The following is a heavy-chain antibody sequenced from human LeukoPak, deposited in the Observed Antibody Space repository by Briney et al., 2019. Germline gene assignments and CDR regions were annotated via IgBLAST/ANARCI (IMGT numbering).Heavy chain of an antibody. D-gene: IGHD6-13*01. CDR1: FG. J-gene: IGHJ4*02. V-gene: IGHV4-59*08. CDR2: IYYSGST. CDR3: ARHSIAAAGYPIHYFDY. Sequence: FGGSWILKQPGKGLEWIGYIYYSGSTNYNPSLKSRVTISVDTSKNQFSLKLSSVTAADTAVYYCARHSIAAAGYPIHYFDYWGQGTLVTVSS.